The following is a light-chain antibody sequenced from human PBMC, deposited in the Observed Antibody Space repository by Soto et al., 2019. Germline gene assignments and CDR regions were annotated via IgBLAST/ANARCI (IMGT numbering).Light chain of an antibody. Sequence: EIVMTQSPLTLPVTPGEPASMSCRSSQSLLYNKTFNYLDWYLQKPGQSPHLLIYLGSNRASGVPDRFSGSGSGTDFSLKISRVEAEDVGTYYCMQALQSLTFGQGTRLEIQ. CDR2: LGS. V-gene: IGKV2-28*01. CDR3: MQALQSLT. CDR1: QSLLYNKTFNY. J-gene: IGKJ5*01.